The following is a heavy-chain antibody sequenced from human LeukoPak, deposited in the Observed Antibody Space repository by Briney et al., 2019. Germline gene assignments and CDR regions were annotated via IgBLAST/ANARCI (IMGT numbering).Heavy chain of an antibody. CDR3: AKRSLGAFDI. Sequence: GGSLRLSCGASGFTFSSYAMSWVRQAPGKGLEWVSAISGSGGSTDYADAVKGLFTISRDNSKNTLYRQMNSLRAEDTAVYYCAKRSLGAFDIWGQGTMVTVSS. CDR1: GFTFSSYA. CDR2: ISGSGGST. D-gene: IGHD1-26*01. J-gene: IGHJ3*02. V-gene: IGHV3-23*01.